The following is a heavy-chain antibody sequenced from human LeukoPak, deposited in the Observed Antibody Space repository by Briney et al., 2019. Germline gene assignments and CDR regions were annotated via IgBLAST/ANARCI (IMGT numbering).Heavy chain of an antibody. Sequence: ASVKVSCKPSGYTFTSYYMHWVRQAPGQGLEWMGIINPSGDSTSYAQKFQGRVTMTRDTSTSTVYMELSSLRSEDTAVYYCARGHCSSTSCYAPHYYYGMDVRGQGTTVTVSS. CDR2: INPSGDST. CDR1: GYTFTSYY. D-gene: IGHD2-2*01. J-gene: IGHJ6*02. CDR3: ARGHCSSTSCYAPHYYYGMDV. V-gene: IGHV1-46*01.